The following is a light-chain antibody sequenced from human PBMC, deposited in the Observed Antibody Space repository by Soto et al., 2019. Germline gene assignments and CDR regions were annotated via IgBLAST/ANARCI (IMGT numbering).Light chain of an antibody. CDR2: DVS. V-gene: IGLV2-14*01. CDR1: SSDVGGYNY. Sequence: QSVLTQPASVSVSPGQSITLSCTGTSSDVGGYNYVSWYQQHPGKAPKLMIYDVSNRPSGVSNRFSGSKSGNTASLTISGLKAEEEADYYCSSYTSSSTLGVFGTGTKVT. CDR3: SSYTSSSTLGV. J-gene: IGLJ1*01.